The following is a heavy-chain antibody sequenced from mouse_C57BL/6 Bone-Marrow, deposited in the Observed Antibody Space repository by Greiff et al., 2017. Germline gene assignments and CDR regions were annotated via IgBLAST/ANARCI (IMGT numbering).Heavy chain of an antibody. V-gene: IGHV1-50*01. CDR1: GYTFTSYW. Sequence: QVQLQQSGAELVKPGASVKLSCKASGYTFTSYWLQWVKQRPGQGLEWIGEFDPSDSYTNYNQKFKGKATLTVDTSSSTAYMQRSSLTSEDSAVYYCAREGLLGYVDVWGTGTTVTVSS. D-gene: IGHD2-3*01. CDR2: FDPSDSYT. CDR3: AREGLLGYVDV. J-gene: IGHJ1*03.